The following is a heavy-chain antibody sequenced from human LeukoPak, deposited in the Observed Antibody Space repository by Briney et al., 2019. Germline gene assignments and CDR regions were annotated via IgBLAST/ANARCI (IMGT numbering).Heavy chain of an antibody. D-gene: IGHD3-10*01. CDR3: ARASGSYGSGSYYYSGMDV. Sequence: SETLSLTCAVCGYSIGSGFYWGWIRQPPGKGLEWSGSIFHSGSTYYNPSLKIRVTISVDTSKNQFSLKLSSVTAADTALYYCARASGSYGSGSYYYSGMDVWGKGTTVTVSS. CDR2: IFHSGST. V-gene: IGHV4-38-2*01. J-gene: IGHJ6*04. CDR1: GYSIGSGFY.